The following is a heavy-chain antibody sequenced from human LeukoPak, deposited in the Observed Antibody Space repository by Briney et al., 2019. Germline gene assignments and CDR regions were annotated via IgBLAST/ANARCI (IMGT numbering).Heavy chain of an antibody. CDR2: IYDGGST. V-gene: IGHV4-59*01. D-gene: IGHD2-15*01. Sequence: SETLSLTCTVSDDSITMYYWTWIRQPPGKGLEWIGYIYDGGSTNYNPSLNSRVTISLDTSKNQFSLKLRSVTAADTAVYYCARDWFAMSASFVAFDIWGQGTTVTVSS. J-gene: IGHJ3*02. CDR1: DDSITMYY. CDR3: ARDWFAMSASFVAFDI.